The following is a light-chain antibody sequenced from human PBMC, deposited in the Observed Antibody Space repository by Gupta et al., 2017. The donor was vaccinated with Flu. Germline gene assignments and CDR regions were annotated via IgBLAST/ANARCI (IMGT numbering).Light chain of an antibody. V-gene: IGKV1-13*02. J-gene: IGKJ1*01. CDR2: DAS. Sequence: AIQLTQSPSSLSASVGDRVTLTCRTSQGLDNGLAWYQQKPGKPPQLLIYDASRLFSGVSSRFSGSGSGTEFTLPSSSLQPEDFETYYGQKFNSFGHGTKVDVK. CDR1: QGLDNG. CDR3: QKFNS.